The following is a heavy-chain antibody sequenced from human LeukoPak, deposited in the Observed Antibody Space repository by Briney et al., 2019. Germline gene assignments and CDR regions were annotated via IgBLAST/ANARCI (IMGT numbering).Heavy chain of an antibody. V-gene: IGHV3-9*01. CDR3: AKAGSSNYYDSSGRSAFDI. CDR1: GFTFDDYA. D-gene: IGHD3-22*01. J-gene: IGHJ3*02. CDR2: ISWNSGSI. Sequence: GGSLRLSCAASGFTFDDYAMHWVRQAPGKGLEWVSGISWNSGSIGYADSVKGRFTISRDNAKNSLYLQMNSLRAEDTALHYCAKAGSSNYYDSSGRSAFDIWGQGTMVTVSS.